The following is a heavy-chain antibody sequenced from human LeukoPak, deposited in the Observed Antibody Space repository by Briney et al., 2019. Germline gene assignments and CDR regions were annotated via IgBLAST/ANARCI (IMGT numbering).Heavy chain of an antibody. Sequence: SETLSLTCTVPGGSISSGDYYWSWIRQPPGKGLEWIGYIYYSGSTYYNPSLKSRVTISLDTSKNQFSLKLSSVTAADTAVYYCARDGAVMGMTDYWGQGTLVTVSS. CDR1: GGSISSGDYY. V-gene: IGHV4-30-4*01. J-gene: IGHJ4*02. CDR2: IYYSGST. D-gene: IGHD2-21*01. CDR3: ARDGAVMGMTDY.